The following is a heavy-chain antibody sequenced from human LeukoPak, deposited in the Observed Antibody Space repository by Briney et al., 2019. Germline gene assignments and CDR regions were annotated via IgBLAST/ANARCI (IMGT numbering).Heavy chain of an antibody. CDR2: IKQDGSEK. Sequence: GGSLRLSCAASGFTFSSYWMSWVRQAPGKGLEWVANIKQDGSEKYYVDSVKGRFTISRNNAKNSLYLQMNSLRAEDTAVYYCARDWYCSSTSCLYDAFDIWGQGTMVTVSS. J-gene: IGHJ3*02. CDR1: GFTFSSYW. V-gene: IGHV3-7*01. CDR3: ARDWYCSSTSCLYDAFDI. D-gene: IGHD2-2*01.